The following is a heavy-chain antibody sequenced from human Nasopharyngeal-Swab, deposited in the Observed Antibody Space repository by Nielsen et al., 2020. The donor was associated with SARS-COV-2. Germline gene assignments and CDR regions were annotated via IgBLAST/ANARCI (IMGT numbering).Heavy chain of an antibody. D-gene: IGHD4-17*01. Sequence: WVRQAPGQGLEWMGGIIPIFGTANYAQKFQGRVTITADKSTSTAYMELSSLRSEDTAVYYCARDPTVTTDYYYYYMDVWGKGTTVTVSS. CDR2: IIPIFGTA. CDR3: ARDPTVTTDYYYYYMDV. V-gene: IGHV1-69*06. J-gene: IGHJ6*03.